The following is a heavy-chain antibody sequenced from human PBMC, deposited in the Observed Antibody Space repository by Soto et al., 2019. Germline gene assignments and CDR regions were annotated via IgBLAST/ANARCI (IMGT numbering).Heavy chain of an antibody. CDR1: GYTFTGYY. D-gene: IGHD1-26*01. CDR3: ARDPVGGSYQYFDY. Sequence: GASVKVSCKASGYTFTGYYMHWVRQAPGQGLEWMGWINPNSGGTNYAQKFQGRVTMTRDTSISTAYMELSRLRSDDTAVYYCARDPVGGSYQYFDYWGQGTLVTVSS. CDR2: INPNSGGT. J-gene: IGHJ4*02. V-gene: IGHV1-2*02.